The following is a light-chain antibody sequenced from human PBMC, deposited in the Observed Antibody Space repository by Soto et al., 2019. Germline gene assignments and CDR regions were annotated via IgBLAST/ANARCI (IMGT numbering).Light chain of an antibody. J-gene: IGKJ1*01. CDR1: QSVSSYS. V-gene: IGKV3-20*01. CDR3: QQYDSSPRT. CDR2: GTS. Sequence: ENVLTQSPGTLSLSPGERATLSGMASQSVSSYSLAWYQQKPGQAPRLVMYGTSNRATGIPDRFSGSGSGTDFTLTISRLEPEDFAVYYCQQYDSSPRTFGQGAKVDIK.